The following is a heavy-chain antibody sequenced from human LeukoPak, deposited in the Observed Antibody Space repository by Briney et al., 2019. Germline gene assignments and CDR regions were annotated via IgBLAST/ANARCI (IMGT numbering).Heavy chain of an antibody. J-gene: IGHJ5*02. V-gene: IGHV1-2*02. Sequence: GASVKVSCKASGYTFSGYYLHWVRQAPGQGLEWMGWINPNSGDTNYSQKFQGRVTMTKDTSITTAYMELSSLRSDDTALYYCARGPFRNVVIAMVASRFDPWGQGTLVTVSS. CDR1: GYTFSGYY. CDR2: INPNSGDT. D-gene: IGHD5-18*01. CDR3: ARGPFRNVVIAMVASRFDP.